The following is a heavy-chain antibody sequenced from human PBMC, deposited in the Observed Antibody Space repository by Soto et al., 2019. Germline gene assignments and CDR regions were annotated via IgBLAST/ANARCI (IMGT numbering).Heavy chain of an antibody. J-gene: IGHJ4*02. CDR2: SGTT. CDR3: TTYGGDTGRFDY. Sequence: PSETLSLTCTVSGGSMTTTNYYWGWIRQPPGKGPEWIGSGTTFYNPSLRGRVTIFVDTSKNQYSLKLTSVTAADTAVYYCTTYGGDTGRFDYWGQGTLVTVSS. CDR1: GGSMTTTNYY. D-gene: IGHD4-17*01. V-gene: IGHV4-39*01.